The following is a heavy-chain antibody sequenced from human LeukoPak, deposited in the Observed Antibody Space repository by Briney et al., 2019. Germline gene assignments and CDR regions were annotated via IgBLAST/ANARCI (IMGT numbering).Heavy chain of an antibody. Sequence: GGSLRPSCAASGFTFSTYDMNWVRQAPGKGLEWVSGISATAGSTFYADSVKGRFTISRDNSKNTLYLQLNSLRAADTAIYYCARVVSMDIGLFDYWGQGTLVTVSS. CDR3: ARVVSMDIGLFDY. V-gene: IGHV3-23*01. D-gene: IGHD2-2*03. CDR2: ISATAGST. CDR1: GFTFSTYD. J-gene: IGHJ4*02.